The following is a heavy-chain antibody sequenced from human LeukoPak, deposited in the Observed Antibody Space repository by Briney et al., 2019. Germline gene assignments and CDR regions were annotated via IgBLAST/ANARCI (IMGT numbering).Heavy chain of an antibody. V-gene: IGHV4-34*01. CDR3: ARQWGKHFDY. J-gene: IGHJ4*02. CDR1: GGSFSGYY. D-gene: IGHD1-26*01. CDR2: INHSGST. Sequence: SETLSLTCAVYGGSFSGYYWSWIRQPPGKGLEWIGEINHSGSTNYNPSLKSRVTISVDTSKNQFSLKLSSVTAADTAVYYCARQWGKHFDYWGQGTLVTVSS.